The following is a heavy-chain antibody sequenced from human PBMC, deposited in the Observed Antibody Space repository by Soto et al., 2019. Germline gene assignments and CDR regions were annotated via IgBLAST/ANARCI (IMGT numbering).Heavy chain of an antibody. CDR1: GGTFSSYA. V-gene: IGHV1-69*01. J-gene: IGHJ6*02. CDR2: IIPIFGTA. CDR3: AKQDCSSTSCYRYYYYYGMVV. D-gene: IGHD2-2*01. Sequence: QVQLVQSGAEVKKPGSSVKVSCKASGGTFSSYAISWVRQAPGQGLEWMGGIIPIFGTANYAQKFQGRVTITADESTSTAYMELSSLRSEDTAVYYCAKQDCSSTSCYRYYYYYGMVVWGQGTTVTVSS.